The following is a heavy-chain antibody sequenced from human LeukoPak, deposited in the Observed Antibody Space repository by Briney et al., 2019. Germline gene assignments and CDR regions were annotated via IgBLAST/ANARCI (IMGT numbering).Heavy chain of an antibody. CDR2: ISGSGGST. D-gene: IGHD3-22*01. Sequence: GGSLRLSCAASGFTFSNYAMTWVRQAPGKGLEWVSAISGSGGSTYYADSVKGRFTISRDNSKSTMYLQMNSLRAEDTAVYYCAKEAMIVVGDLDYWGQGTLVTVSS. V-gene: IGHV3-23*01. CDR3: AKEAMIVVGDLDY. J-gene: IGHJ4*02. CDR1: GFTFSNYA.